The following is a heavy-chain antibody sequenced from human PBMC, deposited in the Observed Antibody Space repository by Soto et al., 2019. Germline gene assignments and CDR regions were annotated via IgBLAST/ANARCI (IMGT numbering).Heavy chain of an antibody. J-gene: IGHJ6*02. CDR1: GGSISSSSYY. Sequence: QLQLQESGPGLVKPSETLSLTCTVSGGSISSSSYYWGWIRQPPGKGLEWIGSIYYSGSTYYNPSLKSRVTISVDTSKNQFSLKLSSVTAADTAVYYCARPFIAAAGRGKNYYGMDVWGQGTTVTVSS. D-gene: IGHD6-13*01. V-gene: IGHV4-39*01. CDR3: ARPFIAAAGRGKNYYGMDV. CDR2: IYYSGST.